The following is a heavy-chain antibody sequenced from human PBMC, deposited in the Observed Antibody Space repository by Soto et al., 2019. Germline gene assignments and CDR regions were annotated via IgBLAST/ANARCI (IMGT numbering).Heavy chain of an antibody. CDR2: ISSSSSYI. V-gene: IGHV3-21*01. CDR3: AREIAARLPYYYYYGMDV. J-gene: IGHJ6*02. Sequence: GGSLRLSCAASGFTFSSYSMNWVRQAPGKGLEWVSSISSSSSYIYYADSVKGRFTISRDNAKNSLYLQMNSLRAEDTAVYYCAREIAARLPYYYYYGMDVWGQGTTVTVSS. D-gene: IGHD6-6*01. CDR1: GFTFSSYS.